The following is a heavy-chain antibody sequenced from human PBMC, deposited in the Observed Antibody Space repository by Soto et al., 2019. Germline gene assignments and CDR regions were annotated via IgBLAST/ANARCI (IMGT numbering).Heavy chain of an antibody. CDR2: MSHSGGT. V-gene: IGHV4-34*01. CDR1: GGSVNSGNYY. J-gene: IGHJ3*02. CDR3: ARVELGTATTVVDGFDI. Sequence: QVQLQQWGAGLLKPSETLSLTCAVFGGSVNSGNYYWSWIRQPPGKGLEWIGEMSHSGGTHFNPSLKSRVTISVDTSKNQFSLKMSSVTAAATALYYCARVELGTATTVVDGFDIWGPGTMVTVSS. D-gene: IGHD1-1*01.